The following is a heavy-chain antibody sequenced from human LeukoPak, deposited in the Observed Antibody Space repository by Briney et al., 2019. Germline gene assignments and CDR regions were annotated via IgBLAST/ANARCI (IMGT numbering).Heavy chain of an antibody. D-gene: IGHD3-16*01. Sequence: SETLSLTCTVSGGSISSYYWGWIRQPPGKGLEWIGSIYYSGSTYYNPSLKSRVTISVDTSKNQFSLKLSSVTAADTAVYYCARPSGWGLAYYFDYWGQGTLVTVSS. CDR2: IYYSGST. V-gene: IGHV4-39*01. CDR1: GGSISSYY. CDR3: ARPSGWGLAYYFDY. J-gene: IGHJ4*02.